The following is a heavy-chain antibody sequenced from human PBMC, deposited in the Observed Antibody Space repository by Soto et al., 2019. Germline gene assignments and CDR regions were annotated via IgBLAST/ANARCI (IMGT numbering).Heavy chain of an antibody. D-gene: IGHD3-10*01. J-gene: IGHJ5*02. CDR1: GYTFTSYA. CDR3: ARDRHVRLHLVRGVTYNWFDP. CDR2: INAGNGNT. Sequence: ASVKVSCKASGYTFTSYAMHWVRQAPGQRLEWMGWINAGNGNTKYSQKFQGRVTITRDTSASTAYMELSSLRSEDTAVYYCARDRHVRLHLVRGVTYNWFDPWGQGTLVNVSS. V-gene: IGHV1-3*01.